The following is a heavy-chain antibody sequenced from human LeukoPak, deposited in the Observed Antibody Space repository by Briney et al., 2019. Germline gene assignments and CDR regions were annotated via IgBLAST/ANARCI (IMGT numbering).Heavy chain of an antibody. V-gene: IGHV4-59*12. J-gene: IGHJ4*02. Sequence: SETLSLTCTVSGGSISSFFWSWIRQPPGKGLEWIGYIYYSGRTKYNPSLKSRVTISLETSKNQFSLKLNSVTAADTAVYYCASRRPYSSSKDWGQGTLVTVSS. D-gene: IGHD6-6*01. CDR2: IYYSGRT. CDR3: ASRRPYSSSKD. CDR1: GGSISSFF.